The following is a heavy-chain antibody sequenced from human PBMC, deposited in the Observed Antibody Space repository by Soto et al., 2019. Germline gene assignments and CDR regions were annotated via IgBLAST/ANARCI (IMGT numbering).Heavy chain of an antibody. J-gene: IGHJ5*02. CDR1: GGSISSGDYY. CDR3: ARHGAWYLLRGNWLDP. CDR2: IYYSGST. Sequence: PSETLSLTCTVSGGSISSGDYYWSWIRQPPGKGLEWIGYIYYSGSTYYNPSLKSRVTISVDTSKNQFSLKLSSVTAADTAVYYCARHGAWYLLRGNWLDPWGQGTLVTVSS. D-gene: IGHD2-15*01. V-gene: IGHV4-30-4*01.